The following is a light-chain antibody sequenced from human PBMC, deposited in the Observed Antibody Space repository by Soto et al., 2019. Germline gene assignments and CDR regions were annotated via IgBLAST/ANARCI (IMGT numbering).Light chain of an antibody. Sequence: DIQMTQSPSSLSASVGDTVTVTCRASQSVSGWLAWYQQKPGKVPKLLISAASSLQSGVPSRFSGSGSETDFTLTISSLQPDDFATYYCQQFNTSPWTFGQGTKVDI. CDR1: QSVSGW. V-gene: IGKV1-5*01. CDR3: QQFNTSPWT. J-gene: IGKJ1*01. CDR2: AAS.